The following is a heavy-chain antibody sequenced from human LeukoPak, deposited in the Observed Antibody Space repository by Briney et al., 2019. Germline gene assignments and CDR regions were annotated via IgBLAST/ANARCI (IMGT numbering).Heavy chain of an antibody. J-gene: IGHJ4*02. D-gene: IGHD2-15*01. CDR1: GFTFSNAW. CDR2: IKQDGGEK. Sequence: GGSLRLSCAASGFTFSNAWMTWVRQAPGKGLEWVAHIKQDGGEKYYVDSVKGRFTISRDNAKSLLYLQMNSLRAKDTTVYYCAGDRGGGYVDDWGGETLVIVVS. CDR3: AGDRGGGYVDD. V-gene: IGHV3-7*05.